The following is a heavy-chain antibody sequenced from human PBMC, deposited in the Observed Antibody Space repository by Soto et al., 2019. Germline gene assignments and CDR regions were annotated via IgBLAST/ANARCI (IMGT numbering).Heavy chain of an antibody. CDR1: GFTFTDYG. D-gene: IGHD3-22*01. CDR2: ISPYTGNA. Sequence: GASVKVSCKASGFTFTDYGFTWVRQAPGQGLQWMGRISPYTGNANYAQTAQGRVTMTTDTSTSTVYMELRSLRSDDTAVYFCAREYLDYYDTSGYYYWGQGTLVTVSS. CDR3: AREYLDYYDTSGYYY. J-gene: IGHJ4*01. V-gene: IGHV1-18*04.